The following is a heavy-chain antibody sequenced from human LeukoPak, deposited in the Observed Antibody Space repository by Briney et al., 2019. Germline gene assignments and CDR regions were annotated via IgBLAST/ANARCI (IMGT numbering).Heavy chain of an antibody. CDR3: ARDLYGTGYSSGWYPWFDP. D-gene: IGHD6-19*01. J-gene: IGHJ5*02. Sequence: ASVKVSCKASGYTFTGHYMHWVRQAPGQGLEWMGWINPNSGGTNYAQKFQGRVTMTRDTSISTAYMELSRLRSDDTAVYYCARDLYGTGYSSGWYPWFDPWGQGTLVTVSS. CDR1: GYTFTGHY. CDR2: INPNSGGT. V-gene: IGHV1-2*02.